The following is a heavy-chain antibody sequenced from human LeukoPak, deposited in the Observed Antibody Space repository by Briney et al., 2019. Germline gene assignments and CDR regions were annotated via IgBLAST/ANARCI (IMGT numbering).Heavy chain of an antibody. CDR3: VRAHHPGGWFDP. CDR2: ISSSGTTI. V-gene: IGHV3-48*03. J-gene: IGHJ5*02. D-gene: IGHD3-10*01. Sequence: GGSLRLSCAASGFTFTNYEMTWVRQAPGKGLEWVSYISSSGTTIYYADSVKGRFTISRDNAKNSLYLQMNSLRAEDTAVHYCVRAHHPGGWFDPWGQGTLVTVSS. CDR1: GFTFTNYE.